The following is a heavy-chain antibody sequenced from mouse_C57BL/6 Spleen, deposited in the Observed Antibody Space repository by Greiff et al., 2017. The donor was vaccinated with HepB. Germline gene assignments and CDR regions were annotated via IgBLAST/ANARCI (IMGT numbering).Heavy chain of an antibody. J-gene: IGHJ1*03. D-gene: IGHD2-3*01. V-gene: IGHV5-9*01. CDR2: ISGGGGNT. CDR3: ARQSYYDGYYPYFDV. Sequence: EVHLVESGGGLVKPGGSLKLSCAASGFTFSSYTMSWVRQTPEKRLEWVATISGGGGNTYYPDSVKGRFTISRDNAKNTLYLQISSLRSEDTALYYCARQSYYDGYYPYFDVWGTGTTVTVSS. CDR1: GFTFSSYT.